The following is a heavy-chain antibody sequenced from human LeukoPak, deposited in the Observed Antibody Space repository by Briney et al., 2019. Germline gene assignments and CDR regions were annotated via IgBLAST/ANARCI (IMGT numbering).Heavy chain of an antibody. Sequence: ASVKVSFKASVYTFTGFYIHWVRQAPRQGLEWVGWINPNSSGTKNAQRFHGSVTITRDTSISTAYMQLNSPVSDANAADHCARDLSISSIRCPSQWGQGTLVTV. J-gene: IGHJ4*02. V-gene: IGHV1-2*02. CDR3: ARDLSISSIRCPSQ. CDR1: VYTFTGFY. CDR2: INPNSSGT. D-gene: IGHD2-2*01.